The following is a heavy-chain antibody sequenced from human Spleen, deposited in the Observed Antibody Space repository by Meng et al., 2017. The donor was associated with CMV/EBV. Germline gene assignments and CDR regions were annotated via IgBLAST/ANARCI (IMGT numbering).Heavy chain of an antibody. J-gene: IGHJ6*02. CDR3: AREGGFGDRYGMDV. CDR2: IYYSGST. D-gene: IGHD3-10*01. V-gene: IGHV4-39*07. Sequence: SETLSLTCTVSGGSISSGSYYWGWIRQPPGKGLEWIGSIYYSGSTYYNPSLKSRVTISVDTSKNQSSLKLNSVPAADTAVYYRAREGGFGDRYGMDVWGQGATVTVSS. CDR1: GGSISSGSYY.